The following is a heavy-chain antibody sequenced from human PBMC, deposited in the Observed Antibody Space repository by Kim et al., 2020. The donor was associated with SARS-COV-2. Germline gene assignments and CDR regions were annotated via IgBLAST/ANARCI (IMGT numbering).Heavy chain of an antibody. CDR1: GYTFTSYG. J-gene: IGHJ6*02. CDR3: ARDTMVPVGGGSYLDYYYYGMDV. CDR2: ISAYNGNT. D-gene: IGHD2-15*01. V-gene: IGHV1-18*04. Sequence: ASVKVSCKASGYTFTSYGISWVRQAPGQGLEWMGWISAYNGNTNYAQKLQGRVTMTTDTSTSTAYMELRSLRSDDTAVYYCARDTMVPVGGGSYLDYYYYGMDVWGQGTTVTVSS.